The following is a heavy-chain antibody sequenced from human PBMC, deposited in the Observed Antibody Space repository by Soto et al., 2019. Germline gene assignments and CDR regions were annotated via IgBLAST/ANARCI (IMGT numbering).Heavy chain of an antibody. J-gene: IGHJ4*02. D-gene: IGHD3-10*01. CDR2: IYYTGST. V-gene: IGHV4-31*03. CDR1: DTSISSGNYY. CDR3: ARAQYDGSGRVVDS. Sequence: LSLTCTFADTSISSGNYYWSWIRQHPGKGLGWIGYIYYTGSTYYNPSLKSRVNTSVDTSKNQFSLKLSSVTAAATAVYYCARAQYDGSGRVVDSWGQGALVTVSS.